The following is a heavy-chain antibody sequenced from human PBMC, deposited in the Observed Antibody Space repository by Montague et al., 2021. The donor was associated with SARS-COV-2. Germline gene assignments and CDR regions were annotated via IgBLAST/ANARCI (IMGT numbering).Heavy chain of an antibody. CDR3: ARREYSYGWGD. J-gene: IGHJ4*02. Sequence: SETLSLTCTVTGGPISGSSDHWGWIRQSPGKGLEWIASVDYSGNTYYSPSLNSRLTISVDTCKNQFSLKLNSVTAADTALYYCARREYSYGWGDWGQGTLVTVSS. V-gene: IGHV4-39*01. CDR1: GGPISGSSDH. CDR2: VDYSGNT. D-gene: IGHD5-18*01.